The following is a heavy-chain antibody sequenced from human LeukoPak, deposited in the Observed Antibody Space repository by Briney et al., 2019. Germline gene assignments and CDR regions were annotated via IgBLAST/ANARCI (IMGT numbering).Heavy chain of an antibody. J-gene: IGHJ4*02. CDR2: IYYSGST. CDR1: GDSISYFY. CDR3: AGFPPGEYDDSGSYYEIIY. V-gene: IGHV4-59*01. D-gene: IGHD3-22*01. Sequence: SETLSLTCSVSGDSISYFYWSWIRQPPGKGLEWIGYIYYSGSTSYNPSLKSRVTISVDTSKKQFSLKLSSVTAADTAVYYCAGFPPGEYDDSGSYYEIIYWGQGTLVTVSS.